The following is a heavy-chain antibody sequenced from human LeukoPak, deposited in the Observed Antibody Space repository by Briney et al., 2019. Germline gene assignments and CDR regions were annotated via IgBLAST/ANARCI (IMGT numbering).Heavy chain of an antibody. V-gene: IGHV1-24*01. CDR1: GYTLTELS. CDR3: ARGRTYYDFWSGYYGPTLDY. Sequence: ASVKVSCKVSGYTLTELSMHWVRQAPGKGLEWMGGFDPEDGETIYAQKFQGRVTMTRNTSISTAYMELSSLRSEDTAVYYCARGRTYYDFWSGYYGPTLDYWGQGTLVTVSP. J-gene: IGHJ4*02. CDR2: FDPEDGET. D-gene: IGHD3-3*01.